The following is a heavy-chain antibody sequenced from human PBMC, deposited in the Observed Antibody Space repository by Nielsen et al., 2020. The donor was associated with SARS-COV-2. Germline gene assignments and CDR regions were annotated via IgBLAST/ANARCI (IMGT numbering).Heavy chain of an antibody. D-gene: IGHD1-1*01. CDR1: GYTFTAYG. V-gene: IGHV1-18*04. CDR2: ISAFNGNT. Sequence: ASVKVSCKASGYTFTAYGISWVRQAPGQGLEWMGWISAFNGNTNYAQKFRGRVTLTTDTSTSTAYMELRSLTSDDAAVYYCARRERRNWNDIDYWGQGTLITVAS. CDR3: ARRERRNWNDIDY. J-gene: IGHJ4*02.